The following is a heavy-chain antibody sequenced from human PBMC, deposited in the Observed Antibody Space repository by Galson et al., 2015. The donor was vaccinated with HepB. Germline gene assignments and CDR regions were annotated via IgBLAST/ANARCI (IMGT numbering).Heavy chain of an antibody. D-gene: IGHD3-22*01. CDR3: ARGCLTQYYYDSSGYYPYYGMDV. CDR2: INPSGGST. J-gene: IGHJ6*02. CDR1: GYTFTSYY. Sequence: SVKVSCKASGYTFTSYYMHWVRQAPGQGLEWMGIINPSGGSTSYAQKFQGRVTMTRDTSTSTVYMELSSLRSEDTAVYYCARGCLTQYYYDSSGYYPYYGMDVWGQGTTVTVSS. V-gene: IGHV1-46*01.